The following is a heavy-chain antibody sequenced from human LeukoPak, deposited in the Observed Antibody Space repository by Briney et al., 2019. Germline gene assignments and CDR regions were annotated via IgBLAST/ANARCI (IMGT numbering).Heavy chain of an antibody. CDR3: ARALNPGSFYYYYYGMDV. CDR2: INSDGSST. Sequence: PGGSLRLSCAASGFTFSSYWMHWVRQAPGKGLVWVSRINSDGSSTSYADSVKGRFTISRDNAKNTLYLQMNSLRAEDTAVYYCARALNPGSFYYYYYGMDVWGQGTTVTVSS. D-gene: IGHD3-16*02. CDR1: GFTFSSYW. J-gene: IGHJ6*02. V-gene: IGHV3-74*01.